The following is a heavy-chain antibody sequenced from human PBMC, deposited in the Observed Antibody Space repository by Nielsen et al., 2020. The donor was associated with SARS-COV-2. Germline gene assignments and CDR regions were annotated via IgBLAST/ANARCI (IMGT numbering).Heavy chain of an antibody. CDR2: ISYDGSNK. V-gene: IGHV3-30-3*01. CDR1: GFTLSSYA. CDR3: ARDNGGYFGH. Sequence: GESLKISCAASGFTLSSYAMHWVRQAPGKGLEWVAVISYDGSNKYYEDSVKGRFTISRDNSKNTLYLQMNSLRAEDTAAYYCARDNGGYFGHWGQGTMVTVSS. J-gene: IGHJ3*01. D-gene: IGHD2-21*02.